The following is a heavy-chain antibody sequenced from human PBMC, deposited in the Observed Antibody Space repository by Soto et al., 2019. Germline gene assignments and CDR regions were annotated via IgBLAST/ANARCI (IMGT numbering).Heavy chain of an antibody. CDR3: ARDRGIAAAGS. D-gene: IGHD6-13*01. V-gene: IGHV4-4*02. J-gene: IGHJ5*02. CDR2: IYHSGTT. CDR1: W. Sequence: WWNRVRQPPGKGLEWIGEIYHSGTTNYNPSLKSRVTISVDKSKNQFSLKLTSVTAADTAVYYCARDRGIAAAGSWGQGILVTVSS.